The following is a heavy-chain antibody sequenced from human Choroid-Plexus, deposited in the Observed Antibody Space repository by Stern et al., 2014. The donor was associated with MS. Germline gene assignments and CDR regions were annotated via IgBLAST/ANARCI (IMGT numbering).Heavy chain of an antibody. CDR2: IKENGNEK. CDR3: ARVYNTIYGIVTQRGSGMDV. CDR1: GFTFGNYW. V-gene: IGHV3-7*01. D-gene: IGHD3-3*01. J-gene: IGHJ6*02. Sequence: VQLVQSGGGLVQPGGSLTISCTAAGFTFGNYWMTWVRQAPGKGLEWVANIKENGNEKNYVDSVKGRFTISRDNGRNSLYLQMNSLRVEDTALYYCARVYNTIYGIVTQRGSGMDVWGQGTTVIVSS.